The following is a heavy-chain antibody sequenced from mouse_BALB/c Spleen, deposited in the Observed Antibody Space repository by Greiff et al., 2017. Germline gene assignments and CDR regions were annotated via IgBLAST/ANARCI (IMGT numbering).Heavy chain of an antibody. V-gene: IGHV5-6*01. CDR2: ISSGGSYT. CDR1: GFTFSSYG. CDR3: ARQGFAY. Sequence: EVHLVESGGGLVQPGGSLKLSCAASGFTFSSYGMSWVRQTPDKRLEWVATISSGGSYTYYPDSVKGRFTISRDNAKNTLYLQMSSLKSEDTAMYYCARQGFAYWGQGTLVTVSA. J-gene: IGHJ3*01.